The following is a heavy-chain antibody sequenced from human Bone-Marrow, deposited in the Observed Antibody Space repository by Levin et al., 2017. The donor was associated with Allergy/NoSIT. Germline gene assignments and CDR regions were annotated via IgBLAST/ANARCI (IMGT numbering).Heavy chain of an antibody. Sequence: GESLKISCKASGYTFTSYDIDWVRQATGQGLEWMGWMNTNSDNTGYAQKFQGRVTMTRNTSTSTAYMELTSLRSEDMAVYYCAIGRSYYDSSGYLADFWGQGTLVTVSS. CDR3: AIGRSYYDSSGYLADF. CDR1: GYTFTSYD. CDR2: MNTNSDNT. J-gene: IGHJ4*02. V-gene: IGHV1-8*01. D-gene: IGHD3-22*01.